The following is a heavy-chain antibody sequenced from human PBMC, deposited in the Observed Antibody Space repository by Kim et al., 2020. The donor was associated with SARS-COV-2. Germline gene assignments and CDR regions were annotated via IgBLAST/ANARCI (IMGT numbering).Heavy chain of an antibody. CDR2: IDSSGIT. J-gene: IGHJ5*02. Sequence: SETLSLTCTVSGGSVSSGEYYWSWIRQYPGKGLEWIGEIDSSGITVHNPSLKSRATISVDRSKNQLSLNLSSVTAADTAVYYCARGSRSTVATFAWFDP. CDR1: GGSVSSGEYY. D-gene: IGHD4-4*01. V-gene: IGHV4-31*03. CDR3: ARGSRSTVATFAWFDP.